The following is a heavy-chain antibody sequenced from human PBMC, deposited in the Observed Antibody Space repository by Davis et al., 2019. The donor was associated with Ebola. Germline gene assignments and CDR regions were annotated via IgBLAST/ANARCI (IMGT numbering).Heavy chain of an antibody. CDR2: IYYSGST. CDR3: ARLGYDFWSGYYGGNWFDP. D-gene: IGHD3-3*01. J-gene: IGHJ5*02. Sequence: MPSETLSLTCTVSGGSISSSSYYWGWIRQPPGKGLEWIGSIYYSGSTNYNPSLKSRVTISVDTSKNQFSLKLSSVTAADTAVYYCARLGYDFWSGYYGGNWFDPWGQGTLVTVSS. CDR1: GGSISSSSYY. V-gene: IGHV4-39*07.